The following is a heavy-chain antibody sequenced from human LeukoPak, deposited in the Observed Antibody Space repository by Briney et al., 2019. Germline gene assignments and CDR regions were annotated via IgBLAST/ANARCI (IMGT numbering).Heavy chain of an antibody. J-gene: IGHJ4*02. CDR3: AKPVSLYYDSSGYYDY. D-gene: IGHD3-22*01. Sequence: GGSLRLSCAASGFTLSSHAMSWVRQAPGKGLEWVSSISGGGGSTNFADSVRGRFTISRDNSKNTLYLQMNSLRAEDTAVYYCAKPVSLYYDSSGYYDYWGQGTLVTVSS. CDR1: GFTLSSHA. CDR2: ISGGGGST. V-gene: IGHV3-23*01.